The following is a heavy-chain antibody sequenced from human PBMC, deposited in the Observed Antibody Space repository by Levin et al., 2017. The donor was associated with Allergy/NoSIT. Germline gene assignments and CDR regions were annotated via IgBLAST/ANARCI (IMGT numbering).Heavy chain of an antibody. J-gene: IGHJ4*02. CDR3: ARVVDYDILAGYYSPYYFDY. D-gene: IGHD3-9*01. V-gene: IGHV4-30-4*01. CDR2: IYYSGTT. Sequence: SETLSLTCTVSGGSISNNDYYWSWIRQPPGKGLEWIGYIYYSGTTYYNPSLKSRVTMSIDTSRNQFSLRLNSVTAADTAVYYCARVVDYDILAGYYSPYYFDYWGQGTLVTVSS. CDR1: GGSISNNDYY.